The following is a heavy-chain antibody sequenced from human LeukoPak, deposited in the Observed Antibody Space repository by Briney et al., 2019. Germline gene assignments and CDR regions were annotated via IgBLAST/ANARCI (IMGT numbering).Heavy chain of an antibody. J-gene: IGHJ4*02. D-gene: IGHD4-17*01. Sequence: SETLSLTCTVSGASISSDISYWSWIRQPAGKGLEWIGRIYTSGSTTYGPSLKSRVTISLDTSNNQLSLKLNSVTAADTAVYYCASRYGHRADYFDNWGQGTQVTVSS. CDR2: IYTSGST. CDR3: ASRYGHRADYFDN. CDR1: GASISSDISY. V-gene: IGHV4-61*02.